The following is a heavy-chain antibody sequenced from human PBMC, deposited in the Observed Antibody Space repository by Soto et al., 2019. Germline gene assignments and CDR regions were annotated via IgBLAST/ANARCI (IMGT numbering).Heavy chain of an antibody. D-gene: IGHD3-22*01. J-gene: IGHJ3*02. CDR3: ARDFGPDYYDSSGYYLVAFDI. Sequence: GGSLRLSCAASGFTFSSYSMNWVRQAPGKGLEWVSYISSSSSTIYYADSVKGRFTISRDNAKNSLYLQMNSLRDEDTAVYYCARDFGPDYYDSSGYYLVAFDIWGQGTMVTVSS. CDR2: ISSSSSTI. CDR1: GFTFSSYS. V-gene: IGHV3-48*02.